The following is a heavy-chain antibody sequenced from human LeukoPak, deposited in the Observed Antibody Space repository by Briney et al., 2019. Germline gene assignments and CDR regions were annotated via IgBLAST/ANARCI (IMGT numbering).Heavy chain of an antibody. V-gene: IGHV4-34*01. CDR3: ARAPTVTTYGWFDP. J-gene: IGHJ5*02. Sequence: SETLSLTCAVYGGSFSGYYWIWIRQPPGKGLEWIGEINHSGSTNYNPSLKSRVTISVDTSKNQFSLKLSSVTAADTAVYYCARAPTVTTYGWFDPWGQGTLVTVSS. CDR1: GGSFSGYY. CDR2: INHSGST. D-gene: IGHD4-17*01.